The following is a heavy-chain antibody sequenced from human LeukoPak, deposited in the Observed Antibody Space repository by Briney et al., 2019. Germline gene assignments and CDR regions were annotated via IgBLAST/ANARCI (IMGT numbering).Heavy chain of an antibody. CDR1: GYTLTSYG. V-gene: IGHV1-18*01. D-gene: IGHD3-10*01. J-gene: IGHJ4*02. CDR3: ARIPQDYYGSGSYYNFDY. Sequence: GASVKVSCKASGYTLTSYGISWVRQAPGQGLEWMGWISAYNGNTNYAQKLQGRVTMTTDTSTSTAYMELRSLRSDDTAVYYCARIPQDYYGSGSYYNFDYWGQGTLVTVSS. CDR2: ISAYNGNT.